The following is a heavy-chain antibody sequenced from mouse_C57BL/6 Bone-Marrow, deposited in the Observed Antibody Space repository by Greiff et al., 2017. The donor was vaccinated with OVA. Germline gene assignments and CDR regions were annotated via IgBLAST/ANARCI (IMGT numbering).Heavy chain of an antibody. Sequence: EVQLQESGTVLARPGASVKMSCKTSGYTFTSYWMHWVKQRPGQGLEWIGAIYPGNSDTSYNQKFKGKAKLTAVTSASTAYMELSILTNEDSAVYYCTRSPYYGSSPWFAYWGQGTLVTVSA. CDR3: TRSPYYGSSPWFAY. CDR1: GYTFTSYW. CDR2: IYPGNSDT. V-gene: IGHV1-5*01. J-gene: IGHJ3*01. D-gene: IGHD1-1*01.